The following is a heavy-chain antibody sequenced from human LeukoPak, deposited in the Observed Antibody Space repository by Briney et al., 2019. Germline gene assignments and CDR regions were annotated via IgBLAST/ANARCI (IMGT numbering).Heavy chain of an antibody. J-gene: IGHJ3*02. CDR3: VRGGGGFDM. CDR1: GFTFSSYS. Sequence: PGGSLRLSCAASGFTFSSYSMNWVRQAPGKGPEWVANIKQDGTDTYYVDSVKGRFTISRDNAKNSLYLQMDSLRSEDTAVYYCVRGGGGFDMWGQGTTVIVSS. D-gene: IGHD3-16*01. CDR2: IKQDGTDT. V-gene: IGHV3-7*04.